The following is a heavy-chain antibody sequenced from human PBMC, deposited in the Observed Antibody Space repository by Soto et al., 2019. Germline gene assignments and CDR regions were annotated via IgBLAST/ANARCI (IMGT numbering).Heavy chain of an antibody. CDR3: AGGDPVTPGTFAY. J-gene: IGHJ4*02. CDR1: WFNVSSHY. D-gene: IGHD2-15*01. CDR2: IYSGGSA. V-gene: IGHV3-53*01. Sequence: GPLRLSCAVSWFNVSSHYMNWVRQAPGKGLEWVSIIYSGGSAFYADSVKGRFTISRDNSKNTLYLQMSSLRAEDTAVYYCAGGDPVTPGTFAYWSQGTQVTVSS.